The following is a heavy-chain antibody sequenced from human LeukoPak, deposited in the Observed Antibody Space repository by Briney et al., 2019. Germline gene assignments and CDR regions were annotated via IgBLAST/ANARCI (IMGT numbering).Heavy chain of an antibody. CDR3: ARTPTYSSSIAARQEIDY. D-gene: IGHD6-6*01. CDR1: GGSISSYY. J-gene: IGHJ4*02. Sequence: SETLSLTCTVSGGSISSYYWSWIRQPPGKGLEWIGYIYYSGSTNYNPSLKSRVTISVDTSKNQFSLKLSSVTAADTAVYYCARTPTYSSSIAARQEIDYWGQGTLVTVSS. CDR2: IYYSGST. V-gene: IGHV4-59*12.